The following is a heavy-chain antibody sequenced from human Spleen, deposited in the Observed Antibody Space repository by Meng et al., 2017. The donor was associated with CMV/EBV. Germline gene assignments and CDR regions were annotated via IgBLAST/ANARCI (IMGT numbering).Heavy chain of an antibody. V-gene: IGHV4-39*07. Sequence: SETLSLTCTVSGGSISGSSFYWGWIRQTPEKGLEWIGSIYYNGNAFYSPSLKSRVTMSVDTSKNQFSLKLSSVTAADTAVYYCARVKLQYYFDYWGQGTLVTVSS. CDR2: IYYNGNA. CDR1: GGSISGSSFY. D-gene: IGHD1-1*01. J-gene: IGHJ4*02. CDR3: ARVKLQYYFDY.